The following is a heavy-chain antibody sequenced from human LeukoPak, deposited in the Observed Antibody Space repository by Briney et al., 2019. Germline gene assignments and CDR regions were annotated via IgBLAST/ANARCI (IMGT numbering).Heavy chain of an antibody. V-gene: IGHV4-59*01. J-gene: IGHJ6*02. CDR2: IYYSGST. Sequence: SSETLSLTCTVSGGSISSYYWSWIRQPPGKGLEWIGYIYYSGSTNYNPSLKSRVTISVDTSKNQFSLKLSSVTAADTAVYYCARDGGAYSNFYYGIDVWGQGITVTVSS. CDR1: GGSISSYY. CDR3: ARDGGAYSNFYYGIDV. D-gene: IGHD4-4*01.